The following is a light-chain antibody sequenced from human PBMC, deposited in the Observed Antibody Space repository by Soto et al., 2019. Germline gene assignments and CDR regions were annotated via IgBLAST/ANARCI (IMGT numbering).Light chain of an antibody. CDR1: SSNIGSNY. CDR2: RNN. CDR3: AAWDDSLSAHYV. V-gene: IGLV1-47*01. Sequence: QSVLTQPPSASGTPGQRVTISCSESSSNIGSNYVYWYQQLPGTAPKLLIYRNNQRPSGVPDRFSGSKSGTSASLAISGLRSEDEADYYCAAWDDSLSAHYVFGPGTKVTV. J-gene: IGLJ1*01.